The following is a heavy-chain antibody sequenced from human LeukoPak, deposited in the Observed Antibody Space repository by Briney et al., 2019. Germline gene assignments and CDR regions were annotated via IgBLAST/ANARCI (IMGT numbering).Heavy chain of an antibody. J-gene: IGHJ4*02. V-gene: IGHV1-24*01. CDR3: ATKAPHYYDSSGYSD. CDR1: GYTFTSYD. D-gene: IGHD3-22*01. Sequence: PSASVKVSCKASGYTFTSYDINWVRQAPGKGLEWMGGFDPEDGETIYAQKFQGRVTMTEDTSTDTAYMELSSLRSEDTAVYYCATKAPHYYDSSGYSDWGQGTLVTVSS. CDR2: FDPEDGET.